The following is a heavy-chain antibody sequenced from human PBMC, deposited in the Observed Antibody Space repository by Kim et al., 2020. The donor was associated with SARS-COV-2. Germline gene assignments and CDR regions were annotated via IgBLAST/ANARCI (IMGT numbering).Heavy chain of an antibody. D-gene: IGHD3-16*01. CDR2: ISYDGSNK. CDR3: ARFGSGGDAFDI. CDR1: GFTFSSYG. V-gene: IGHV3-33*05. J-gene: IGHJ3*02. Sequence: GGSLRLSCAASGFTFSSYGMHWVRQAPGKGLEWVAVISYDGSNKYYADSVKGRFTISRDNSKNTLYLQMNSLRAEDTAVYYCARFGSGGDAFDIWGQGTMVTVSS.